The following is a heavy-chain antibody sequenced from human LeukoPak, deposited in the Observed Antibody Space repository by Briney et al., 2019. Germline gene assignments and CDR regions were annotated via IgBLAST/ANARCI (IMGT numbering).Heavy chain of an antibody. CDR3: ARARDYYDSSAYPNWFDP. Sequence: SETLSLTCTVSGGSISSYYWSWIRQPTGRGLEWIGRIYTSGSTNYNPSLKSRVTISVDKSKNQFSLKQSSVTAADTAVYYCARARDYYDSSAYPNWFDPWGQGTLVTVSS. D-gene: IGHD3-22*01. CDR1: GGSISSYY. V-gene: IGHV4-4*07. CDR2: IYTSGST. J-gene: IGHJ5*02.